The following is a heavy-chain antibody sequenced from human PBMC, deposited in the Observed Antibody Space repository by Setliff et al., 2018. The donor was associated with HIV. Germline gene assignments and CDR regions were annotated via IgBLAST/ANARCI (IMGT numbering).Heavy chain of an antibody. Sequence: PSETLSLTCTVSGGSIGSGGSYWSWIRQHPGKGLEWIGNIFYNGSTYYNPSLKSRITISVDTSKNQFSLNLRSVTAADTAVYYCASWGRARRANYNFWSGSSWFDPWGQGILVTVSS. CDR3: ASWGRARRANYNFWSGSSWFDP. CDR1: GGSIGSGGSY. D-gene: IGHD3-3*01. CDR2: IFYNGST. V-gene: IGHV4-31*03. J-gene: IGHJ5*02.